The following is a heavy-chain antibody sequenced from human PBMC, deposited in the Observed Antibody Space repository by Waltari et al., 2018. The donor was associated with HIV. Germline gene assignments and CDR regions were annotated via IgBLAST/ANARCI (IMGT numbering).Heavy chain of an antibody. V-gene: IGHV4-34*08. J-gene: IGHJ5*02. CDR1: GATFSGYY. Sequence: QVQLQQWGTGLLKPSETLSLKCAINGATFSGYYWSWIRQSPAMGLEWLGEVSHSGATNYNPSFEGRVSISADMSKNQLSLNLTSLTAADTGVYFCARGSQHHDHWGQGTPVTVSS. D-gene: IGHD3-10*01. CDR2: VSHSGAT. CDR3: ARGSQHHDH.